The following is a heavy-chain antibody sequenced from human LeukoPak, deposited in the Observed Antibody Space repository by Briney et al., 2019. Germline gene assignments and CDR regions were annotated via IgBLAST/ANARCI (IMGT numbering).Heavy chain of an antibody. CDR3: ARERGYSYGYFDY. J-gene: IGHJ4*01. Sequence: GGSLRLSCAASGFTVSSNYMSWVRQAPGKGLEWVSVIYSGGSTYYADSVKGRFTISRDNSKNTLYLQMNSLRAEDTAVYYCARERGYSYGYFDYWGQEPWSPSPQ. D-gene: IGHD5-18*01. V-gene: IGHV3-66*01. CDR1: GFTVSSNY. CDR2: IYSGGST.